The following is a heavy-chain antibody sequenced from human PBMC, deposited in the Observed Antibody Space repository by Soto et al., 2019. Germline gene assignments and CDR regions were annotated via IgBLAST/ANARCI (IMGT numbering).Heavy chain of an antibody. CDR1: GFTVSTNY. CDR3: ARNLVYGSGSYYDY. V-gene: IGHV3-66*01. J-gene: IGHJ4*02. D-gene: IGHD3-10*01. Sequence: GGSLRLSCAASGFTVSTNYMTWVRQAPGKGLECVSVIYSGGGTYYADSVKGRFTISRDSSKNTLFLQMNSLRAEDTAVYYCARNLVYGSGSYYDYWGQGTLVTVSS. CDR2: IYSGGGT.